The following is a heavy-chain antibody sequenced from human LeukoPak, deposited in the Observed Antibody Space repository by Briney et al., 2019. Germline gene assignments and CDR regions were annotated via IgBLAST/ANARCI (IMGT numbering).Heavy chain of an antibody. CDR3: ARGRRDYYGSGSYYYYYYYMDV. CDR2: ISSDGSNK. CDR1: GFTFSSYA. V-gene: IGHV3-30*04. Sequence: GGSLRLSCAASGFTFSSYAMHWVRQAPGKGLEWVAIISSDGSNKYYADSVKGRFTISRDNAKNSLYLQMNSLRAEDTAVYYCARGRRDYYGSGSYYYYYYYMDVWGKGTTVTVSS. J-gene: IGHJ6*03. D-gene: IGHD3-10*01.